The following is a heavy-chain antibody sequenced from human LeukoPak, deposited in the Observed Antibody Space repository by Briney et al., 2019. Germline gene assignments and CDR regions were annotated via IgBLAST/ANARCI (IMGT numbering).Heavy chain of an antibody. D-gene: IGHD3-3*01. CDR1: GDSVFTKSVA. V-gene: IGHV6-1*01. CDR2: TYYRSTGYN. Sequence: SLTLTLTYAISGDSVFTKSVAWNWIRQSLSRRIKWLGRTYYRSTGYNDYAVSVKSRITISPDTSKNQFSLQLNSVTPEVAAVYYCAREILWSVSDYWGQGTLVTVSS. J-gene: IGHJ4*02. CDR3: AREILWSVSDY.